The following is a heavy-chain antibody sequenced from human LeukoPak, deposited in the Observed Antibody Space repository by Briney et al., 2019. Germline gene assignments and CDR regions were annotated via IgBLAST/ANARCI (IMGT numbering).Heavy chain of an antibody. CDR1: GFTFSDYY. D-gene: IGHD6-19*01. CDR2: ISSSGSTI. Sequence: GGSLRLSCAASGFTFSDYYMSWIRQAPGKGLEWVSYISSSGSTIYYADSVKGRFTISRDNAKNSLYLQMNSLRAEDTAVYYCARSSPASFRPYSIGWDINAFDIWGQGTMVTVSS. CDR3: ARSSPASFRPYSIGWDINAFDI. J-gene: IGHJ3*02. V-gene: IGHV3-11*04.